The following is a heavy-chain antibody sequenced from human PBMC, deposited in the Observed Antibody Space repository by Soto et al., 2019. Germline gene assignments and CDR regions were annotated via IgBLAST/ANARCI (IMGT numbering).Heavy chain of an antibody. CDR2: IKHTGDA. J-gene: IGHJ5*01. CDR3: AREGRLHGFEP. Sequence: QVHLQESGPGLVKPSETLSLTCAVSGDSIKTETWWSWLRQLPGTGLEWIGEIKHTGDANANPALRSRVSRSGDRTKNHFFLNRRSVGAADTAVYFCAREGRLHGFEPWGQGPLVTVPS. V-gene: IGHV4-4*02. CDR1: GDSIKTETW.